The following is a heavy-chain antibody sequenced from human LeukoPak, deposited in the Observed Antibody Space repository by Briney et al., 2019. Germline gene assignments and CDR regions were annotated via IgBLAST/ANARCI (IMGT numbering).Heavy chain of an antibody. CDR3: APDLGGAAWSLDY. CDR2: LTATAGST. D-gene: IGHD2-15*01. Sequence: PGGSLRLSCAASGFTFTNYGMSWVRQPPGKGLEWVSSLTATAGSTYYADSVEGRFTVTRGNSRNTLYLQMNSLRAEDTAVYYCAPDLGGAAWSLDYWGQGTLVTVSS. J-gene: IGHJ4*02. V-gene: IGHV3-23*01. CDR1: GFTFTNYG.